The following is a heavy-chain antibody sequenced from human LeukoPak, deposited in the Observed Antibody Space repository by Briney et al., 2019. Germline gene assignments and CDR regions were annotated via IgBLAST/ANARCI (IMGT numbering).Heavy chain of an antibody. CDR2: LYPRDSDT. CDR3: ARQMGVASRKNYFDS. D-gene: IGHD5-12*01. Sequence: GESLKISCKASGYNFTRYWIGWVRQMPGKGLEWMVLLYPRDSDTRYSPSFQGQVTFSADNSINTAYLQWSSLRASDTAIYYCARQMGVASRKNYFDSWGQGTLVTVSA. CDR1: GYNFTRYW. J-gene: IGHJ4*02. V-gene: IGHV5-51*01.